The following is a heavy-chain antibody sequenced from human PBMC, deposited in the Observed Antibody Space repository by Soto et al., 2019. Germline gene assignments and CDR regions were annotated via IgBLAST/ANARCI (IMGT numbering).Heavy chain of an antibody. CDR2: ISGSGGST. Sequence: GGSLRLSCAASGFTFSSYAMSWVRQAPGKGLEWVSAISGSGGSTYYADSVKGRFTISRDNSKNTLYLQMNSLRAEDTAVYYCAKAPELWIGDRGYYIYMDVWGKGTTVTVPS. J-gene: IGHJ6*03. CDR3: AKAPELWIGDRGYYIYMDV. V-gene: IGHV3-23*01. D-gene: IGHD3-10*01. CDR1: GFTFSSYA.